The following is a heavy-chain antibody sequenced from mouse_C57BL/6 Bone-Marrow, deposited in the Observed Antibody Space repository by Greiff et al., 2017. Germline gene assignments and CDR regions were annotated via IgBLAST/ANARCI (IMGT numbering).Heavy chain of an antibody. J-gene: IGHJ4*01. CDR1: GYTFTSYG. Sequence: VQLQQSGAELARPGASVKLSCKASGYTFTSYGISWVKQRTGQGLEWIGEIYPRSGNTYYNEKFKGTATLTADKSSSTAYMELRSLTSEDSAVYVCARQRLRKRCYAMDYWGQGTSVTVSS. CDR2: IYPRSGNT. D-gene: IGHD1-1*01. CDR3: ARQRLRKRCYAMDY. V-gene: IGHV1-81*01.